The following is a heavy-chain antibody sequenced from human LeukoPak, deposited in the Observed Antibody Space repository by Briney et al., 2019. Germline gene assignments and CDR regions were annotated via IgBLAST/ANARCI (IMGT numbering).Heavy chain of an antibody. CDR3: ASHLYYYDSSGELDY. Sequence: AGRSLRLSCAASGFTFSSYAMHWVRQAPGKGLEWVAVISYDGSNKYYADFVKGRFTISRDNSKNTLYLQMNSLRAEDTAVYYCASHLYYYDSSGELDYWGQGTLVTVSS. CDR1: GFTFSSYA. V-gene: IGHV3-30-3*01. D-gene: IGHD3-22*01. J-gene: IGHJ4*02. CDR2: ISYDGSNK.